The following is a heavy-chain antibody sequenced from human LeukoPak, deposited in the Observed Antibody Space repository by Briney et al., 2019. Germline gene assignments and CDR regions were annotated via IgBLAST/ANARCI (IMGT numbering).Heavy chain of an antibody. CDR1: GFTFRDYF. CDR3: ARATYDSSAVDAFDI. D-gene: IGHD3-22*01. V-gene: IGHV3-11*01. CDR2: TNTAGNTI. J-gene: IGHJ3*02. Sequence: GGSLRLSCAASGFTFRDYFMSWIRQAPGKGLEWVAYTNTAGNTIYYADSMKGRFTISRDNAKTSLYLQMNTLRAEDTAVYYCARATYDSSAVDAFDIWGQGTMVTVSP.